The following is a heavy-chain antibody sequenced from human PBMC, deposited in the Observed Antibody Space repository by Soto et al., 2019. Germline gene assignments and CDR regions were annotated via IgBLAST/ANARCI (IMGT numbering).Heavy chain of an antibody. J-gene: IGHJ4*02. CDR2: INPNSGAT. V-gene: IGHV1-2*02. CDR1: GYTFTGHY. CDR3: ARDLYTSGWLDS. Sequence: QVPLVQSGAEVKKPGASVKVSCKASGYTFTGHYMHWVRQAPGQGLEWMGWINPNSGATNYTQKFQGRVTMTRDTSITTAYIELSRLRSDDTAVYYCARDLYTSGWLDSWCQGTLVIVSS. D-gene: IGHD6-19*01.